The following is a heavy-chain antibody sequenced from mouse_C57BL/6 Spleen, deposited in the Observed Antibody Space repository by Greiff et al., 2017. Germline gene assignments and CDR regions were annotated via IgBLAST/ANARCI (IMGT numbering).Heavy chain of an antibody. J-gene: IGHJ2*01. V-gene: IGHV5-9-1*02. Sequence: EVHLVESGEGLVKPGGSLKLSCAASGFTFSSYAMSWVRQTPEKRLEWVAYISSGGDYIYYADTVKGRFTISRDNARNTLYLQMSRLKSEDTAMYYCTRVITTVVADYWGQGTTLTVSS. D-gene: IGHD1-1*01. CDR3: TRVITTVVADY. CDR2: ISSGGDYI. CDR1: GFTFSSYA.